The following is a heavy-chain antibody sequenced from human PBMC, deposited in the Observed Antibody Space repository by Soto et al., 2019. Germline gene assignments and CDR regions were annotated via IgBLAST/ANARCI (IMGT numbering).Heavy chain of an antibody. CDR1: GFTFSSYA. Sequence: GGSLRLSCAASGFTFSSYAMSWVRQAPGKGLEWVSAISGSGGSTYYTDSVKGRFTISRDNSKNTLYLQMNSLRAEDTAVYYCAKVFGYCSSTSCYTWHGDAFDIWGQGTMVTVSS. V-gene: IGHV3-23*01. CDR3: AKVFGYCSSTSCYTWHGDAFDI. CDR2: ISGSGGST. D-gene: IGHD2-2*02. J-gene: IGHJ3*02.